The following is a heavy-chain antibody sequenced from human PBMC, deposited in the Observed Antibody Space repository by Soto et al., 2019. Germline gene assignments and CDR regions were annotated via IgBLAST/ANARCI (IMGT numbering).Heavy chain of an antibody. CDR1: GFTFSSYS. D-gene: IGHD5-12*01. V-gene: IGHV3-21*01. CDR3: ARDGYNFVVLTQ. Sequence: PGGSLRLSCAASGFTFSSYSMNWVRQAPGKGLEWVSSISSTSNSIYYTDSVKGRFTISRDNAKNSLYLQMNSLRAEDTAVYYCARDGYNFVVLTQWGGGTLVTVSS. CDR2: ISSTSNSI. J-gene: IGHJ4*02.